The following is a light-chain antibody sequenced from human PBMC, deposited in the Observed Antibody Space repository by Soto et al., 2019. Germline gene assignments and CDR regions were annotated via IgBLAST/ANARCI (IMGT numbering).Light chain of an antibody. CDR2: DVS. Sequence: DIQMTQSPSTLSAYVGDRVTITCRASQSIFNWLAWYQQKPGKAPNLLIYDVSSLQSGVPARFSGSGSGTEFTLTISSLQPDDSATYYCHQYKSATFGQGTKLEI. V-gene: IGKV1-5*01. CDR1: QSIFNW. J-gene: IGKJ2*01. CDR3: HQYKSAT.